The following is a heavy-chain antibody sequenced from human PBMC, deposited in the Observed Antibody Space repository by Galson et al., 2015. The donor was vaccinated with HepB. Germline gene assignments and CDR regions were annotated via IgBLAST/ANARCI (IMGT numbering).Heavy chain of an antibody. CDR2: ISSSSSNI. CDR3: ARNRVGATLYYFDY. Sequence: SLRLSCAASGFTFSSYSMNWVRPPPGKGLAWVSYISSSSSNIYYADSVKGRFTISRDNAKNSLYPQMNSLRAEDTAVYYCARNRVGATLYYFDYWGQGTLVTVSS. J-gene: IGHJ4*02. D-gene: IGHD1-26*01. V-gene: IGHV3-48*01. CDR1: GFTFSSYS.